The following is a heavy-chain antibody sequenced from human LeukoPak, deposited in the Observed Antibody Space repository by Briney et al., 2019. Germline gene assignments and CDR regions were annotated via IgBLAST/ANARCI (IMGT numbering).Heavy chain of an antibody. CDR3: ARTYYDILTGYGIYYYYYMDV. CDR2: IYYSGST. V-gene: IGHV4-39*01. J-gene: IGHJ6*03. CDR1: GGSISSSSYY. Sequence: SETLSLTCTVSGGSISSSSYYWGWIRQPPGKGLEWIGSIYYSGSTYYNPSLKSRVTISVDTSKNQFSLKLSSVTAADTAVYYCARTYYDILTGYGIYYYYYMDVWGKGTTVTISS. D-gene: IGHD3-9*01.